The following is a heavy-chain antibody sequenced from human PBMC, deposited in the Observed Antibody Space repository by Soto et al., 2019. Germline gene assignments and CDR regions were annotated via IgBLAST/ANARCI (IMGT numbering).Heavy chain of an antibody. CDR2: IDQSGST. CDR3: ASTVTTSTFDY. Sequence: PSETLSLPCAVYGGSFSGYYWNWLRQPPGEGLEWIGKIDQSGSTNYNPSLKSRVTMSVDTSRSQFSLKLSSVTAADTAVYYCASTVTTSTFDYWGQGTLVTVSS. V-gene: IGHV4-34*01. CDR1: GGSFSGYY. J-gene: IGHJ4*02. D-gene: IGHD4-17*01.